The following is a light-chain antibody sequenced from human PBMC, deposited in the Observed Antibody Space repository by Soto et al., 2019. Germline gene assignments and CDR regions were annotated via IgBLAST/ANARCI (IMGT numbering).Light chain of an antibody. V-gene: IGKV4-1*01. CDR1: QSVLYSSNNKNY. Sequence: DIVMTQSPDSLAVSLGERATINCKSSQSVLYSSNNKNYLGWYQQKPGQTPKLLIYWASTRDSGVPDRFSGRGSGTDFTRTISSLQAEDVAVYSCQQYYSPPYTFGQGTRLEIK. J-gene: IGKJ2*01. CDR3: QQYYSPPYT. CDR2: WAS.